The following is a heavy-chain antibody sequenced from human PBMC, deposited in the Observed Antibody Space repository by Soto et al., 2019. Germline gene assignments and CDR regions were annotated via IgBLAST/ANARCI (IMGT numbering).Heavy chain of an antibody. D-gene: IGHD1-7*01. CDR2: ISYDGSNK. CDR1: GFTFSSYV. CDR3: AKDRHELYFYYGMDV. Sequence: QVQLVESGGGVVQPGRSLRLSCAASGFTFSSYVMHWVRQAPGKGLEWVAVISYDGSNKYYADSVKGRFTISRDNSKNTLYLQMNSLRAEDTAVYYCAKDRHELYFYYGMDVW. V-gene: IGHV3-30*18. J-gene: IGHJ6*01.